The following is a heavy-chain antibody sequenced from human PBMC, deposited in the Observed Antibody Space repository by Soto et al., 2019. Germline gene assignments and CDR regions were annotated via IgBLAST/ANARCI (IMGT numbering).Heavy chain of an antibody. Sequence: ASVKVSCKASSYTFINYGISWVRQAPGQGLEWMGWISAYNGDTDSAQKFQGRVTMTTDTSTSTAYMELRSLRSDDTAIYYCARGPRTQNYDIMNGYYLHWGQGTLVTVSS. V-gene: IGHV1-18*01. CDR1: SYTFINYG. CDR3: ARGPRTQNYDIMNGYYLH. J-gene: IGHJ4*01. D-gene: IGHD3-9*01. CDR2: ISAYNGDT.